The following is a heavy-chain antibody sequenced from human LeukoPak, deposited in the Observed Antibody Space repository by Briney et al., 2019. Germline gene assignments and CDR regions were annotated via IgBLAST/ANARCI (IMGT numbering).Heavy chain of an antibody. Sequence: GRSLRLSCAASGFTFSSYGMHWVRQAPGKGLEWVAFIRYDGSNKYYADSVKGRFTISRDNSKNTLYLQMNSLRAEDTAVYYCAKGPVWDYVGAFDIWGQGTMVTVSS. CDR3: AKGPVWDYVGAFDI. D-gene: IGHD3-10*02. CDR1: GFTFSSYG. CDR2: IRYDGSNK. J-gene: IGHJ3*02. V-gene: IGHV3-30*02.